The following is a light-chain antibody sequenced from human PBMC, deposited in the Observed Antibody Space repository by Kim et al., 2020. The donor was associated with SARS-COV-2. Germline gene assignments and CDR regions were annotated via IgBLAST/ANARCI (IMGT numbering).Light chain of an antibody. CDR1: QTINTRY. V-gene: IGKV3-20*01. CDR3: QQYGSSPLT. Sequence: SPGERGTLSCRASQTINTRYLAWYQQKPGQAPRLLIYGASSRATGIPDRFSGSWSGTDFTLTISRLEPEDFAVYYCQQYGSSPLTFGQGTRLEIK. J-gene: IGKJ5*01. CDR2: GAS.